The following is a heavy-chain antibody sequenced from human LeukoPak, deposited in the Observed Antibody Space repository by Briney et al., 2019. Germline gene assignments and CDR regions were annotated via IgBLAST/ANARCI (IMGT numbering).Heavy chain of an antibody. Sequence: SETLSLTCTVSGGSISSSSYYWGWIRQPPGKGLEWIRSIYYSGSTYYNPSLKSRVTISVDTSKNQFSLKLSSATAADTAVYYCARRRVYCSGGSCYHYFDYWGQGTLVTVSS. J-gene: IGHJ4*02. V-gene: IGHV4-39*01. CDR1: GGSISSSSYY. D-gene: IGHD2-15*01. CDR3: ARRRVYCSGGSCYHYFDY. CDR2: IYYSGST.